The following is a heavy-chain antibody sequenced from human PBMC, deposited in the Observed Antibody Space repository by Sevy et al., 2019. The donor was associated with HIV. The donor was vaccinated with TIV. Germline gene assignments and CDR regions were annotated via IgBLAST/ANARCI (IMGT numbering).Heavy chain of an antibody. Sequence: GGSLRLSCVVSGLTFSSDSINWVRQAPGKGLEWLAYISSSSRTIYYADSVEGRFTISRDNDKKSVFLQMNNLRDEDSATYYCARDVDTPFVRSFDSWGQGTLVTASS. CDR1: GLTFSSDS. CDR3: ARDVDTPFVRSFDS. J-gene: IGHJ4*02. CDR2: ISSSSRTI. D-gene: IGHD5-18*01. V-gene: IGHV3-48*02.